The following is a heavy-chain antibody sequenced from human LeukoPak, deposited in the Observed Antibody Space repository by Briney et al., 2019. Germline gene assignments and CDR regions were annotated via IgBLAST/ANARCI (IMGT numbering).Heavy chain of an antibody. J-gene: IGHJ5*02. CDR3: ARAHGYSYGYGTPFDP. CDR1: GGSISSSNW. D-gene: IGHD5-18*01. Sequence: SGTLSLTCAVSGGSISSSNWWTWVRQSPGKGLEWIGEIYHSGSTNYNPSLKSRVTMSVDKSKSQFSLKLSSVTAADTAVYYCARAHGYSYGYGTPFDPWGQGTLVTVSS. CDR2: IYHSGST. V-gene: IGHV4-4*02.